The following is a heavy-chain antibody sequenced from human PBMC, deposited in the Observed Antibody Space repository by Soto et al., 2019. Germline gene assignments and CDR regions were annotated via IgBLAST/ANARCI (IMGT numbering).Heavy chain of an antibody. CDR1: GYTFTSYG. V-gene: IGHV1-18*01. D-gene: IGHD3-22*01. CDR2: ISAYNGNT. CDR3: ARIRGYYDSSGSTDY. Sequence: VKVSCKASGYTFTSYGISWVRQAPGQGLEWMGWISAYNGNTNYAQKLQGRVTMTTDTSTSTAYMELRSLRSDDTAVYYCARIRGYYDSSGSTDYWGQGTLVTVSS. J-gene: IGHJ4*02.